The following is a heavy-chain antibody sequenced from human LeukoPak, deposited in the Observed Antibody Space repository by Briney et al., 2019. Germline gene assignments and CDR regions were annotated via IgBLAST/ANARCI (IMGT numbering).Heavy chain of an antibody. CDR1: GFTFSSYA. CDR2: ISGSGDYT. CDR3: AKDHRSMVSTWPCEFDY. J-gene: IGHJ4*02. V-gene: IGHV3-23*01. Sequence: PGGSLRLSCAASGFTFSSYAVSWVRQAPGKGLEWVSTISGSGDYTFYAAPVKGRFTISRDNSKNTLYLQMNSLRAEDTAVYYCAKDHRSMVSTWPCEFDYWGQGTLVTVSS. D-gene: IGHD5/OR15-5a*01.